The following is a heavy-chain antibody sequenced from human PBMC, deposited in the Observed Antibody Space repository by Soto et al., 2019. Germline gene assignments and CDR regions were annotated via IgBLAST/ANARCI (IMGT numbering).Heavy chain of an antibody. D-gene: IGHD1-26*01. CDR2: INSGGGTT. CDR3: ATRAWVGY. V-gene: IGHV3-48*03. J-gene: IGHJ4*02. Sequence: GGSLRLSCAASGFSFSDHEMNWVRQAPGKGLEWVSFINSGGGTTHYADSVRGRFTISRDNAKNSLYLQLSSLRAEDTAVYYCATRAWVGYWGRGTLVTVSS. CDR1: GFSFSDHE.